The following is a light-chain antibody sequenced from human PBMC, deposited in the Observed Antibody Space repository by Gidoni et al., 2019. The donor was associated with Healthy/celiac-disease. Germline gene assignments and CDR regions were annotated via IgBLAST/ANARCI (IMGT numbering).Light chain of an antibody. V-gene: IGKV1-5*01. CDR3: QQYNSYSPVA. CDR1: QSISSW. CDR2: DSS. J-gene: IGKJ1*01. Sequence: IQMTQSPSTLSASVGDRVTITCRASQSISSWLAWYQQKPGKAPKLLIYDSSSLESGVPKRFSGSGSGTEFTLTISSLQPDDFATYYCQQYNSYSPVAFGQGTKVEIK.